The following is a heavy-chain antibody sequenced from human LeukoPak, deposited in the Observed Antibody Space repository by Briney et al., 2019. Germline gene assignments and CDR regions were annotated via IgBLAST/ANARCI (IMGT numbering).Heavy chain of an antibody. V-gene: IGHV1-46*01. J-gene: IGHJ3*02. D-gene: IGHD6-6*01. Sequence: ASVKVSCKASGYTFTSYGISWVRQAPGQGLEWMGIINPSGGSTSYAQKFQGRVTMTRDTSTSTVYMELSSLRSEDTAVYYCARDLEYSSSSGAFDIWGQGTMVTVSS. CDR3: ARDLEYSSSSGAFDI. CDR1: GYTFTSYG. CDR2: INPSGGST.